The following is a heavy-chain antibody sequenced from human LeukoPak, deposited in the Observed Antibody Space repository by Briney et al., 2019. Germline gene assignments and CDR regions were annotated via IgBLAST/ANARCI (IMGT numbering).Heavy chain of an antibody. CDR3: AKGSYGGIVAFDI. CDR1: GFTFRSYA. D-gene: IGHD4-23*01. J-gene: IGHJ3*02. V-gene: IGHV3-23*01. CDR2: ISDSGVST. Sequence: GGSLRLSCAASGFTFRSYAVTWVRQAPGKGLEWVSTISDSGVSTHYADSVKGRFTISRDNSKNTLYLQMNSLRAEDTAVYYCAKGSYGGIVAFDIWGQGTMVTVSS.